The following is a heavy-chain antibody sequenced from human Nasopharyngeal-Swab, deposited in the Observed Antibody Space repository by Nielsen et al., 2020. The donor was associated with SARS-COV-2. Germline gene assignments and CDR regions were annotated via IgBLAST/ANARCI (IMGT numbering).Heavy chain of an antibody. J-gene: IGHJ6*02. Sequence: ASVKVSCKASGYTFTSYGISWVRQAPGQGLEWMGWINPNSGGTNYAQKFQGRVTMTRDTSISTAYMELSRLRSDDTAVYYCARDPRVGSYDHGYYYGMDVWGQGTTVTVSS. CDR2: INPNSGGT. D-gene: IGHD1-26*01. CDR1: GYTFTSYG. V-gene: IGHV1-2*02. CDR3: ARDPRVGSYDHGYYYGMDV.